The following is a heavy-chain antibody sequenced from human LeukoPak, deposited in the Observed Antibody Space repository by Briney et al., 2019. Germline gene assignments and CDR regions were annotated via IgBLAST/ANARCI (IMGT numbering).Heavy chain of an antibody. CDR3: ARDLFVVVPAAMYYFDY. CDR2: ISSSSSYI. Sequence: PGGSLRLSCAASGFTFSTYAMSWVRQAPGKGLEWVSSISSSSSYIYYADSVKGRFTISRDNAKNSLYLQMNSLRAEDTAVYYCARDLFVVVPAAMYYFDYWGQGTLVTVSS. CDR1: GFTFSTYA. D-gene: IGHD2-2*01. J-gene: IGHJ4*02. V-gene: IGHV3-21*01.